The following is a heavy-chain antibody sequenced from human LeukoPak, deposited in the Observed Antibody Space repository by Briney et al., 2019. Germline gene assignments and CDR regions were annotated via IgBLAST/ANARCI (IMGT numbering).Heavy chain of an antibody. Sequence: PGGSLRLSCAASGFTFDDYAMHWVQQAPGKGLEWVSGISWNSGSIGYADSVKGRFTISRDNAKNSLYLQMNSLRAEDTAVYYCARVVYGSDYWGQGTLVTVSS. D-gene: IGHD5-24*01. CDR2: ISWNSGSI. CDR3: ARVVYGSDY. CDR1: GFTFDDYA. V-gene: IGHV3-9*01. J-gene: IGHJ4*02.